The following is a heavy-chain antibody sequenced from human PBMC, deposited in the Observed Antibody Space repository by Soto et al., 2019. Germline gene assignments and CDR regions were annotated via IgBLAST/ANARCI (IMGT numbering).Heavy chain of an antibody. J-gene: IGHJ4*02. D-gene: IGHD5-12*01. CDR3: ARDSPSGSTFSGYDAIDS. CDR1: GGTFSTST. CDR2: TIPLLNVA. V-gene: IGHV1-69*08. Sequence: QVQLVQSGAEVKKPGSSVKVSCKASGGTFSTSTFTWVRQAPGQGLEWMGRTIPLLNVADYAQDFQGRLTITADQSTTTTYMELTSLTSKDTAVYFCARDSPSGSTFSGYDAIDSWGRGTLVTVSS.